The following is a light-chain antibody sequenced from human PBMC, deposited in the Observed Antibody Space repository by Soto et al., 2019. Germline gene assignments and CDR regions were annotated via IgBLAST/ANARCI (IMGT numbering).Light chain of an antibody. CDR1: QSVSSY. J-gene: IGKJ2*01. V-gene: IGKV3-11*01. CDR3: QLRSSWPPYT. CDR2: DAS. Sequence: EIVLTQSPATLSLSPGERATLSCRASQSVSSYFAWYQQKPGQAPRLLIYDASNRATGIPARFSGSGSGTDFTLTISSLELEDFAVYYCQLRSSWPPYTFGQGTKLEIK.